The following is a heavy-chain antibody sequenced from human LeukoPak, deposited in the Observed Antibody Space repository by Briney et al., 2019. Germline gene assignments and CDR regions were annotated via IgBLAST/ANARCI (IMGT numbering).Heavy chain of an antibody. CDR1: GFSFSNYW. J-gene: IGHJ4*02. V-gene: IGHV3-74*01. Sequence: GGSLRLSCAGSGFSFSNYWMHCLRQVPGKGPVWVSRINSDGGGIIYADSVKGRFTISRDNAKNTLYLQMNSLRPEDTAIYFCVADSEGRSGGDYWGQGTLVTVSS. CDR2: INSDGGGI. D-gene: IGHD1-26*01. CDR3: VADSEGRSGGDY.